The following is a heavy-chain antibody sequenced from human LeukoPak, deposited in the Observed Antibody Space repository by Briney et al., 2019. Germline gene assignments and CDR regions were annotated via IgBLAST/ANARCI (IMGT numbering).Heavy chain of an antibody. CDR2: INGDGSST. J-gene: IGHJ4*02. CDR1: GFTVSSYS. CDR3: VRQYSNFDR. Sequence: GGSLRLSCAASGFTVSSYSMHWVRQAPGKGLVWVSRINGDGSSTSYADSVKGRFSISRDNAKNTLYLQMNSLRAEDTAVYYCVRQYSNFDRWGPGTLVTVSS. D-gene: IGHD4-4*01. V-gene: IGHV3-74*01.